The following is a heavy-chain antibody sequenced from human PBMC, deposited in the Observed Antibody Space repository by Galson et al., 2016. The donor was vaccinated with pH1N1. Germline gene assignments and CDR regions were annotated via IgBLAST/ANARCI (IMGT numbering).Heavy chain of an antibody. CDR3: ARVLEGGVDV. Sequence: SLRLSCAASGFTFSGQQMDWVRQAPGKGLEWVGRSRKRVNIYNTEYAPSVQGRFTISRDDAKKSLYLDMNSLEPEDTAVYYCARVLEGGVDVWGQGTSVTVSS. CDR2: SRKRVNIYNT. CDR1: GFTFSGQQ. V-gene: IGHV3-72*01. J-gene: IGHJ6*02.